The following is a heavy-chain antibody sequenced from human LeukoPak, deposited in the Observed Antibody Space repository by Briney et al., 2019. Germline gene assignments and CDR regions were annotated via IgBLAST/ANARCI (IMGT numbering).Heavy chain of an antibody. CDR2: ISHGGGT. CDR1: GGSISSGDYY. J-gene: IGHJ5*02. CDR3: ARDFQGGPNDP. D-gene: IGHD2-15*01. Sequence: SQTLSLTCTVSGGSISSGDYYWSWIRQPPGKGLEWIAYISHGGGTYYNPSLKSRATISLDTSRNQFSLKLRSVTAADTAVYYCARDFQGGPNDPWGQGTLVTVSS. V-gene: IGHV4-30-4*01.